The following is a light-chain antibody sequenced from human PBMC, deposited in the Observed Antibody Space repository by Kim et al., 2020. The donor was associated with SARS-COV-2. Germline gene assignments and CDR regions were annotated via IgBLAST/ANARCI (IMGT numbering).Light chain of an antibody. CDR2: QDS. J-gene: IGLJ2*01. V-gene: IGLV3-1*01. Sequence: SYELTQPPSVSVSPGQTASITCSGDKSGDKYACWYQQKPGQSPVLVIYQDSKRPSGIPERFSGSNSGNTATLTISRTQAMDDADYYSQAWDSSTGVFGGGTKLPVL. CDR1: KSGDKY. CDR3: QAWDSSTGV.